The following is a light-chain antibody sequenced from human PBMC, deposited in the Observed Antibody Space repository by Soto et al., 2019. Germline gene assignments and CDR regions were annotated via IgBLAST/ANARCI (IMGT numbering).Light chain of an antibody. Sequence: ETVMTQSPATLSVSRGERATLSCRAGQSVNSYLAWYQQKPGQAPRLLIRGASARATGIPARFSGSGSGTEFTLTISSLQSEDFAFYYCKQYNQLNLTLGGRTNLDIK. CDR2: GAS. CDR1: QSVNSY. CDR3: KQYNQLNLT. J-gene: IGKJ4*01. V-gene: IGKV3-15*01.